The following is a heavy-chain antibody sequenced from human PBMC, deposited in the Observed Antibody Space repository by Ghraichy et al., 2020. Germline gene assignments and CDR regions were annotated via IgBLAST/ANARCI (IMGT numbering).Heavy chain of an antibody. CDR1: GGSFSGYY. J-gene: IGHJ3*02. V-gene: IGHV4-34*01. Sequence: SETLSLTCAVYGGSFSGYYWSWIRQPPGKGLEWIGEINHSGSTNYNPSLKSRVTISVDTSKNQFSLKLSSVTAADTAVYYCGLTYYYDSSGEDAFDIWGQGTMVTVSS. CDR2: INHSGST. D-gene: IGHD3-22*01. CDR3: GLTYYYDSSGEDAFDI.